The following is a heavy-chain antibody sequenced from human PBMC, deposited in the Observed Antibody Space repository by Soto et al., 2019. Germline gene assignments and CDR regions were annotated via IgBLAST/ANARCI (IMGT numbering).Heavy chain of an antibody. CDR1: GFTFSSYA. D-gene: IGHD3-22*01. V-gene: IGHV3-23*01. J-gene: IGHJ4*02. CDR3: AKNVWGGYFDKTYYFDY. Sequence: EVQLLESGGGVVQPGGSLRLSCAGSGFTFSSYALNWVRQAPGKGLEWVSAITGTGSTTYYADSVKGRLTISRDNSKDTMYLKMSSLSAEDTAVYYCAKNVWGGYFDKTYYFDYWGQGSLVTVSS. CDR2: ITGTGSTT.